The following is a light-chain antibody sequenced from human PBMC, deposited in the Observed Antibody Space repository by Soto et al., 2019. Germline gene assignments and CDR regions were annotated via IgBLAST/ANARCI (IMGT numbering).Light chain of an antibody. CDR1: QSVSSY. CDR3: QQRSNWRVT. CDR2: DAS. J-gene: IGKJ5*01. Sequence: VLTQSPATLSFSPGERVTLSCRASQSVSSYLAWYQQKPGQAPRLLIYDASNRATGIPARFSGSGSGTDFTLTISSLEPEDFAVYYCQQRSNWRVTFGQGTRLEIK. V-gene: IGKV3-11*01.